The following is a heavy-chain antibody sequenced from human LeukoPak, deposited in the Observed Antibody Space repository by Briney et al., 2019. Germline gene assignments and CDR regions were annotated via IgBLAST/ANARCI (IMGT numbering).Heavy chain of an antibody. CDR3: IRDWSPGGL. V-gene: IGHV3-74*01. D-gene: IGHD3-10*01. J-gene: IGHJ4*02. CDR1: GFTISSYW. Sequence: GGSLRLSCAGSGFTISSYWMHWVRQAPGKGLVWVSRINRDGSSTNYADSVKGRFTISRDNAKNSVYLQMNSLRAEDTAVYYCIRDWSPGGLWGQGTLVTVSS. CDR2: INRDGSST.